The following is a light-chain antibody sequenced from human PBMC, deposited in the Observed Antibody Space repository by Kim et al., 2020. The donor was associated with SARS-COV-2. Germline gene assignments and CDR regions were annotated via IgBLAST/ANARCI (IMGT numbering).Light chain of an antibody. Sequence: SYELTQPLSVSVALGQTARITCGGNNIGSKNVHWYQQKPGQAPVLVIYRDSNRPSGIHERFYGSNSGNTATLTISRAQAGDEADYYCQVWDSSTVVFGGG. CDR3: QVWDSSTVV. V-gene: IGLV3-9*01. J-gene: IGLJ2*01. CDR1: NIGSKN. CDR2: RDS.